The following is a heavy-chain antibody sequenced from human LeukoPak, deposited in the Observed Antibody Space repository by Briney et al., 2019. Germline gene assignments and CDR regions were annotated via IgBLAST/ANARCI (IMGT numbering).Heavy chain of an antibody. CDR1: GFTFSNYA. Sequence: PGGSLRLSCAASGFTFSNYAMNWVRQAPGKGLEWVSYIRSSSSTIYYADSVKGRFTISRDNAKNSLDLQMNSLRDEDTAVYYCARARASGRSGFDYWGQGTLVTVSS. J-gene: IGHJ4*02. V-gene: IGHV3-48*02. CDR3: ARARASGRSGFDY. CDR2: IRSSSSTI. D-gene: IGHD2-15*01.